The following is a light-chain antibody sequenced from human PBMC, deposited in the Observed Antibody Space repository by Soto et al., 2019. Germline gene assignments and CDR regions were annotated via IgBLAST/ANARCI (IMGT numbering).Light chain of an antibody. V-gene: IGLV2-14*01. J-gene: IGLJ2*01. CDR3: SSYTSSSTLEV. Sequence: QSVLPPPASVSGSPGQSITISCTGTSSDVGGYNYVSWYQQHPGKAPKLMIYDVSNRPSGVSNRFSGSKSGKTASLTNSGLHAEDEADYYCSSYTSSSTLEVVGGGTKPTVL. CDR2: DVS. CDR1: SSDVGGYNY.